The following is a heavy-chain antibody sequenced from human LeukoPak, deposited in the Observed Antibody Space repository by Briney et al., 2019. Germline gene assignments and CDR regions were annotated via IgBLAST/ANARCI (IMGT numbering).Heavy chain of an antibody. Sequence: SETLSLTCTVSGGSISSSSHYWGWIRQPPGKGLEWIGSIYYSGSTYYNPSLKSRVTISVDTSKNQFSLKLSSVTAADTAVYYCARSVVVVPAAIYWFDPWGQGTLVTVSS. CDR3: ARSVVVVPAAIYWFDP. CDR1: GGSISSSSHY. D-gene: IGHD2-2*01. V-gene: IGHV4-39*01. CDR2: IYYSGST. J-gene: IGHJ5*02.